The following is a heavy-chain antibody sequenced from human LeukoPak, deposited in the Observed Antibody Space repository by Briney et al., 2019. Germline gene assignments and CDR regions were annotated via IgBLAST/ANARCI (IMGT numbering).Heavy chain of an antibody. CDR1: GFTFDDYA. V-gene: IGHV3-9*01. D-gene: IGHD3-22*01. J-gene: IGHJ3*02. CDR3: AKVNPSDSSGYYYSSGAFDI. CDR2: ISWNSGSI. Sequence: GGSLRLSCAASGFTFDDYAMHWVRQAPGKGLEWVSGISWNSGSISYADSVKGRFTISRDNAKNSLYLQMNSLRAEDTALYYCAKVNPSDSSGYYYSSGAFDIWGQGTMVTVSS.